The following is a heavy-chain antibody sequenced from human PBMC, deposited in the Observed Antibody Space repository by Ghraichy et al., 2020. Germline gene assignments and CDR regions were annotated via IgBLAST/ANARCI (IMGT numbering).Heavy chain of an antibody. CDR1: GGSFSGYY. CDR3: ARGSRDSGSYSSYWYFDL. Sequence: SETLSLTCAVYGGSFSGYYWSWIRQPPGKGLEWIGEINHSGSTKYNPSLKSRVTISVATSKNQFSLKLSSVTAADTAVYYCARGSRDSGSYSSYWYFDLWGRGTLVTVSS. J-gene: IGHJ2*01. D-gene: IGHD1-26*01. V-gene: IGHV4-34*01. CDR2: INHSGST.